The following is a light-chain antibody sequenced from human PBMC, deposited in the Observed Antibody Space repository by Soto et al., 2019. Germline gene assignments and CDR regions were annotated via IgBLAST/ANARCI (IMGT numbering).Light chain of an antibody. CDR1: QSVSSSY. J-gene: IGKJ5*01. V-gene: IGKV3-20*01. CDR2: GAS. CDR3: QQYGSSPIT. Sequence: EIVLTQSPGTLSLSPGERATLSCMSSQSVSSSYLAWYQQKPGQAPRLLIYGASSRATGIPDRFSGSGSGTDCTLTISRLEPEDVAVYYCQQYGSSPITFGQGTRLEIK.